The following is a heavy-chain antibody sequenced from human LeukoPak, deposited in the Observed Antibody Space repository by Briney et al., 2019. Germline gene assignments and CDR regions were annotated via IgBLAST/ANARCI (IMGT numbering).Heavy chain of an antibody. CDR2: IYYSGST. Sequence: SETLSLTCTVSGGSISSYHWSWIRQPPGKGLEWIGYIYYSGSTNYNPSLKSRVTISVDTSKNQFSLKLSSVTAADTAVYYCARSPGHNWFDPWGQGTLVTVSS. CDR3: ARSPGHNWFDP. V-gene: IGHV4-59*01. CDR1: GGSISSYH. J-gene: IGHJ5*02.